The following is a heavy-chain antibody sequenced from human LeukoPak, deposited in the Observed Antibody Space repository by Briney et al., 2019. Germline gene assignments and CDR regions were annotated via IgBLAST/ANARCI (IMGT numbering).Heavy chain of an antibody. D-gene: IGHD3-16*02. V-gene: IGHV3-9*01. CDR2: ISWNSGSI. Sequence: GRSLRLSCAASGFTFDDYAMHWVRQAPGKGLEWVSGISWNSGSIGYADSVKGRFTISRDNAKNSLYLQMNSLRAEDTALYYCAETLTFGGVIVNVFDYWGQGTLVTVSS. J-gene: IGHJ4*02. CDR3: AETLTFGGVIVNVFDY. CDR1: GFTFDDYA.